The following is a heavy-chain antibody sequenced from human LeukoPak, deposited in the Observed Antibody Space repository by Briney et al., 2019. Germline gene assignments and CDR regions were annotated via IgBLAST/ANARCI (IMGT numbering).Heavy chain of an antibody. CDR2: IYSGGST. D-gene: IGHD7-27*01. V-gene: IGHV3-53*01. J-gene: IGHJ4*02. Sequence: GGSLRLSCAASGFTVSSNYMSWVRQAPGKGLEWVSVIYSGGSTYYADSVKGRFTISRDNSKNTLYLQMNSLRAEDTAVYYCAKLGFNWGSGYYFDYWGQGTLVTVSS. CDR3: AKLGFNWGSGYYFDY. CDR1: GFTVSSNY.